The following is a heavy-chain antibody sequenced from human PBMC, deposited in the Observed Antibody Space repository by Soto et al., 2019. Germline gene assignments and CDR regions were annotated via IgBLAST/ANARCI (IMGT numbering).Heavy chain of an antibody. CDR2: INPNSGGT. Sequence: ASVKVSCKASGYTFTGYYMHWVRQAPGQGLEWMGWINPNSGGTNYAQKFQGWVTMTRDTSISTAYMELSRLRSDDTAVYYCARELRPYGGDAFDIWGQATMVTVSS. J-gene: IGHJ3*02. D-gene: IGHD4-17*01. V-gene: IGHV1-2*04. CDR1: GYTFTGYY. CDR3: ARELRPYGGDAFDI.